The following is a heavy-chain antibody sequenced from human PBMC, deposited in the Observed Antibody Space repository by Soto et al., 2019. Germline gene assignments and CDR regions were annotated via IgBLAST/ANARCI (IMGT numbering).Heavy chain of an antibody. CDR2: INPSGGST. V-gene: IGHV1-46*01. D-gene: IGHD3-22*01. Sequence: QVQLVQSGAEVKKPGASVKVSCKASGYTFTSYYMHWVRQAPGQGLEWIGIINPSGGSTSYAQKFQGRVTMTRDTSTSTVYMELSSLRSEDTAVYYCARGNYYDSSGYYQYYFDYWGQGTLVTVSS. CDR3: ARGNYYDSSGYYQYYFDY. J-gene: IGHJ4*02. CDR1: GYTFTSYY.